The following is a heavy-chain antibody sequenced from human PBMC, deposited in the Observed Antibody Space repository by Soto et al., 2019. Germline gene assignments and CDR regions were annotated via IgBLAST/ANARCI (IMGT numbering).Heavy chain of an antibody. Sequence: QVQLQESRPGLVKPSETLSLSCTVSGASVSSGSYYWNWIGQPPGKGLEWIGFVYYSGSTNYNPSLKIPVTISRDTAKKPFSMKLNSATDADTALYHCARGSDGDSVGFYYYAMDVWAKETPVTVSS. CDR2: VYYSGST. CDR1: GASVSSGSYY. J-gene: IGHJ6*04. CDR3: ARGSDGDSVGFYYYAMDV. D-gene: IGHD4-17*01. V-gene: IGHV4-61*01.